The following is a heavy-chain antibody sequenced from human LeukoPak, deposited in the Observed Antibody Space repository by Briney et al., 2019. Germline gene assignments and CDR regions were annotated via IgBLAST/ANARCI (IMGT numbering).Heavy chain of an antibody. V-gene: IGHV3-33*06. D-gene: IGHD3-16*01. CDR1: GFTFSSYG. J-gene: IGHJ4*02. CDR3: AKSTDGGGNFDY. Sequence: PGGSLRLSCAASGFTFSSYGMHWVRQAPGKGLEWVAVIWYDGSDKYYADSVKGRFTISRDNSKNTLYLQMNSLRAEDTAVYYCAKSTDGGGNFDYWGQGTLVTVSS. CDR2: IWYDGSDK.